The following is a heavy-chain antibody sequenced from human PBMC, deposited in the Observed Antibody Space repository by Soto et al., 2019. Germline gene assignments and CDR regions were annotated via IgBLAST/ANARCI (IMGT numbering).Heavy chain of an antibody. CDR3: AREGCSGGSCRKPFDY. Sequence: QVQLVQSRAEVKKPGASVKVSCKASGYTFTSYYMHWVRQAPGQGLEWMGIINPSGGSTSYAQKFQGRVTMTRDTATSTVYMELSSLRSEDTAVYYCAREGCSGGSCRKPFDYWGQGTLVTVSS. J-gene: IGHJ4*02. D-gene: IGHD2-15*01. CDR2: INPSGGST. CDR1: GYTFTSYY. V-gene: IGHV1-46*01.